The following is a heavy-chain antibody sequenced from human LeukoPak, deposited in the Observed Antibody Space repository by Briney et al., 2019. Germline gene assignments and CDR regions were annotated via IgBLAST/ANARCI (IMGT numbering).Heavy chain of an antibody. V-gene: IGHV3-53*01. D-gene: IGHD3-22*01. CDR1: GFTVSSNY. Sequence: GGSLRLSCAASGFTVSSNYMSWVRQAPGKGLEWVSVIYSGGSTYYADSVKGRFTISRDISKNTLYLQMNRLRVEDTAVYYCARADSSGYQRQFDYWGQGTLVTVSS. CDR3: ARADSSGYQRQFDY. J-gene: IGHJ4*02. CDR2: IYSGGST.